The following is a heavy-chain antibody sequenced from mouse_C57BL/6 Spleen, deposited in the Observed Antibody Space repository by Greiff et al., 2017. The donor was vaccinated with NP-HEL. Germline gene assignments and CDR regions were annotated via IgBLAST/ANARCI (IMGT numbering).Heavy chain of an antibody. Sequence: QVQLQQPGAELVKPGASVKLSCKASGYTFTSYWMHWVKQRPGQGLEWIGMIHPNSGSTNYNEKFKSKATLTVDKSSSTAYMQLSSLTSEDSAVYYCARSGLLVDYFDDWGQGTTLTVSS. CDR2: IHPNSGST. J-gene: IGHJ2*01. CDR3: ARSGLLVDYFDD. V-gene: IGHV1-64*01. CDR1: GYTFTSYW. D-gene: IGHD2-3*01.